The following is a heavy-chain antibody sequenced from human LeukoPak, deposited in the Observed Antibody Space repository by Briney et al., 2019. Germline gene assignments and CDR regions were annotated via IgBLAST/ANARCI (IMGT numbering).Heavy chain of an antibody. D-gene: IGHD3-3*01. V-gene: IGHV3-30*03. CDR3: ATFGVIVRNNYFDY. CDR1: GFTFSSYG. J-gene: IGHJ4*02. CDR2: MSYDGSNK. Sequence: GGSLRLSCAASGFTFSSYGMHWVRQAPGKGLEWVTAMSYDGSNKYYADSVKGRFTISRDNSRNTVYLQMSSLRADDTAVYYCATFGVIVRNNYFDYWGQGALVTVSS.